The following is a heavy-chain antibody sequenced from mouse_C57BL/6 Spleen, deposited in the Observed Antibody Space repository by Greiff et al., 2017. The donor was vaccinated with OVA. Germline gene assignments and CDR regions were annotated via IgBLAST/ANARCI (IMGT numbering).Heavy chain of an antibody. J-gene: IGHJ1*03. CDR1: GYTFTSYW. V-gene: IGHV1-55*01. Sequence: QVQLQQPGAELVKPGASVKMSCKASGYTFTSYWITWVKQRPGQGLEWLGDIYPGSGSTNYNEKFKSKATLTVDTSSSTAYMQLRSLTSEDSAVYYCAKGRVYDYDVGYWYFDVWGTGTTVTVSS. CDR2: IYPGSGST. D-gene: IGHD2-4*01. CDR3: AKGRVYDYDVGYWYFDV.